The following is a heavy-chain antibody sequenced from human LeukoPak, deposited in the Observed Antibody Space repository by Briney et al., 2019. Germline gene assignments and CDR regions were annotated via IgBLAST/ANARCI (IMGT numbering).Heavy chain of an antibody. J-gene: IGHJ4*02. V-gene: IGHV3-23*01. CDR2: ISSSAGNT. CDR3: ARGYCTSSSCYNDY. CDR1: GFTFDNYA. Sequence: GGSLRLSCAASGFTFDNYAMTWVRQAPGKGLEWVSAISSSAGNTYYADSVKGRFTISRDNSKNTLYLQMNSLRAEDTAVYSCARGYCTSSSCYNDYWGQGTLVTVSS. D-gene: IGHD2-2*02.